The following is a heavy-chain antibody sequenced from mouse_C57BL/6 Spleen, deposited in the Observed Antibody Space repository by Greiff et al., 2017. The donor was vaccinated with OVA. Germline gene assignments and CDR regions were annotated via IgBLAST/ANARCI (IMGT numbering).Heavy chain of an antibody. CDR1: GYTFTSYW. J-gene: IGHJ1*03. V-gene: IGHV1-52*01. CDR3: ARNDYRYFDV. CDR2: IDPSDSET. D-gene: IGHD2-3*01. Sequence: QVQLKQPGAELVRPGSSVKLSCKASGYTFTSYWMHWVKQRPIQGLEWIGNIDPSDSETHYNQKFKDKATLTVDKSSSTAYMQLSSLTSEDSAVYYCARNDYRYFDVWGTGTTVTVSS.